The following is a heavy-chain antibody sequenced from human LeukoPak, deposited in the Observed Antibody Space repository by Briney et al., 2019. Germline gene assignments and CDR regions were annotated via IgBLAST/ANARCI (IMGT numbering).Heavy chain of an antibody. CDR3: ARDAGDDYDYYYGVDV. Sequence: SETLSLTCAVSGGSISSYYWSWIRQPPGKGLEWIGYIYYRGSTNYNPSLKSRVTISLDTSKNQFSLKLNSVTAADTAVYYCARDAGDDYDYYYGVDVWGEGTTVTVSS. V-gene: IGHV4-59*01. J-gene: IGHJ6*04. D-gene: IGHD3-10*01. CDR2: IYYRGST. CDR1: GGSISSYY.